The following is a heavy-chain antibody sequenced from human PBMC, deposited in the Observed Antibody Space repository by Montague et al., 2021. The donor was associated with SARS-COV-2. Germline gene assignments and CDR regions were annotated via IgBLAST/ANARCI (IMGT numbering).Heavy chain of an antibody. CDR3: ARIGSSSWPAFDY. CDR2: IDWDDDK. Sequence: PALMKPTQTLTLTCTFSGFSLSTSGMCVSWIRQPPGRALEWLALIDWDDDKYYSTSLKTRLTISKDTSKNQVVLTMTNMDPVDTATYYCARIGSSSWPAFDYWGQGTLVTVSS. D-gene: IGHD6-13*01. J-gene: IGHJ4*02. V-gene: IGHV2-70*01. CDR1: GFSLSTSGMC.